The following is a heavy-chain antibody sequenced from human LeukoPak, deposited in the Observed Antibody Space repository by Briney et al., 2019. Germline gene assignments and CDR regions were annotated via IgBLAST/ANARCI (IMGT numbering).Heavy chain of an antibody. CDR3: ARDRTLYSYDSSGYSA. V-gene: IGHV3-21*05. J-gene: IGHJ3*01. Sequence: GGSLRLSCAASGFTFSSYSMNWVRQAPGKGLEWVSYISSSSSYIYYADSVKGRFTISRDNAKNSLYLQMNSLRAEDTAVYYCARDRTLYSYDSSGYSAWGQGTMVTVSS. CDR1: GFTFSSYS. CDR2: ISSSSSYI. D-gene: IGHD3-22*01.